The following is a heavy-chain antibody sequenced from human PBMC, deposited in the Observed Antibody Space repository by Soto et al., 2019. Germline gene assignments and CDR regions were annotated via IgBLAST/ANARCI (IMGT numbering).Heavy chain of an antibody. V-gene: IGHV4-30-2*01. CDR1: GGSISSGGYS. D-gene: IGHD7-27*01. CDR2: IYHSGST. Sequence: SETLSLTCAGSGGSISSGGYSWSWIRQPPGKGLEWIGYIYHSGSTYYNPSLKSRVTISVDRSKNQFSLKLSSVTAADTAVYYCARVPGPWGQGTLVTVSS. J-gene: IGHJ5*02. CDR3: ARVPGP.